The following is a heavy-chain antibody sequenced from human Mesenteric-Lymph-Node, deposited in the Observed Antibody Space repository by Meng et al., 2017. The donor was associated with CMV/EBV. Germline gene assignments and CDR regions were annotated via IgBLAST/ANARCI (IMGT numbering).Heavy chain of an antibody. CDR3: ARVTATHDAFDI. Sequence: GSLRLSCTVSGYSISSGYYWGWIRQPPGKGLEWIGSIYHSGSTYYNPSLKSRVTFSVDTPKNQFSLKLSSVTGADTAVYFCARVTATHDAFDIWGQGTMVTVSS. CDR2: IYHSGST. V-gene: IGHV4-38-2*02. CDR1: GYSISSGYY. J-gene: IGHJ3*02. D-gene: IGHD2-21*02.